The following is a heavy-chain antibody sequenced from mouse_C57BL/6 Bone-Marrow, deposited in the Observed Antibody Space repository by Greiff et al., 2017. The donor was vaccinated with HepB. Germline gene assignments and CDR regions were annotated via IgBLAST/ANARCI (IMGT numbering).Heavy chain of an antibody. J-gene: IGHJ1*03. V-gene: IGHV6-3*01. CDR3: TADNYGWYFDV. Sequence: EVKVVESGGGLVQPGGSMKLSCVASGFTFSNYWMNWVRQSPEKGLEWVAQIRLKSDNYATHYAESVKGRFTISRDDSKSSVYLQMNNLRAEDTGIYYCTADNYGWYFDVWGTGTTVTVSS. CDR2: IRLKSDNYAT. D-gene: IGHD1-1*01. CDR1: GFTFSNYW.